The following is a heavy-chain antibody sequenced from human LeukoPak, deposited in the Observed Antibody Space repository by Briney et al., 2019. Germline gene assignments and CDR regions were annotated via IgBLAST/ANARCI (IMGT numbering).Heavy chain of an antibody. Sequence: SVKVSCKASGGTFSSYAISWVRQAPGQGVEWMGGIIPIFGTANYAQKFQGRVTITADESTSTAYMELSSLRSEDTAVYYCARDGCSSTSCYFDYWGQGTLVTVSS. CDR3: ARDGCSSTSCYFDY. J-gene: IGHJ4*02. V-gene: IGHV1-69*13. CDR1: GGTFSSYA. D-gene: IGHD2-2*01. CDR2: IIPIFGTA.